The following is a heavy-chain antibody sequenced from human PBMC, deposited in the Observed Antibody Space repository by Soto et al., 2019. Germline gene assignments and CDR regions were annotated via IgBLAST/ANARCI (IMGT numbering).Heavy chain of an antibody. CDR3: ARESSFCSGSSCYFIAPFDY. D-gene: IGHD2-15*01. Sequence: VQLVESGGGLVQPGGSLRLSCAASGFTFNDHFMDWVRQAPGKGLEWVGRTRNKANSYTTEYAASVEGRFTVSRDDSKNSLYLQMNSLKTEDTAVYYCARESSFCSGSSCYFIAPFDYWGQGTLVTVSS. V-gene: IGHV3-72*01. CDR1: GFTFNDHF. J-gene: IGHJ4*02. CDR2: TRNKANSYTT.